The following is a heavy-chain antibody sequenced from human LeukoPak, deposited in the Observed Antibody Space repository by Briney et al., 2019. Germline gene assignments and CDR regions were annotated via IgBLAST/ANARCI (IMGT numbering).Heavy chain of an antibody. J-gene: IGHJ6*03. CDR3: ARRGICSSTSCYRGRGYYYMDV. V-gene: IGHV1-2*02. Sequence: ASVKVSCKASGYTFTGYYMHWVRQAPGQGLEWMGWINPNSGGTDYAQKFQGRVTMTRDTSISTAYMELSRLRSDDTAVYYCARRGICSSTSCYRGRGYYYMDVWGKGTTVTVSS. D-gene: IGHD2-2*02. CDR1: GYTFTGYY. CDR2: INPNSGGT.